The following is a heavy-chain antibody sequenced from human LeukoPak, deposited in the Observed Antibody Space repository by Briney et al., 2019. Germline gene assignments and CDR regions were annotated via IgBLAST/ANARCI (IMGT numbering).Heavy chain of an antibody. CDR1: GGSISSYY. Sequence: PSETLSLTCTVSGGSISSYYWSWIRQPPGKGLEWIGYIYYSGSTNYNPSLKSRVTISVDTSKNQFSLKLSSVTAADTAVYYCARDFRGGLLWFGEPRGDAFDIWGQGTMVTVSS. J-gene: IGHJ3*02. D-gene: IGHD3-10*01. CDR3: ARDFRGGLLWFGEPRGDAFDI. CDR2: IYYSGST. V-gene: IGHV4-59*01.